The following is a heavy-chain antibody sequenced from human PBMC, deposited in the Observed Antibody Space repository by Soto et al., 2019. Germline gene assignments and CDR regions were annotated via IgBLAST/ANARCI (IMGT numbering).Heavy chain of an antibody. CDR2: IYGGGST. Sequence: EVQLVESGGGLVQPGGSLRLSCAASGFTVSSNHMTWVRQAPGKGLEWVSVIYGGGSTDYADSVKGRFTISRDSSKNTLYLQMNSLRDEDTAVYYCVSGRRYFDFWGQGTLVTVSS. CDR3: VSGRRYFDF. CDR1: GFTVSSNH. J-gene: IGHJ4*02. V-gene: IGHV3-66*01.